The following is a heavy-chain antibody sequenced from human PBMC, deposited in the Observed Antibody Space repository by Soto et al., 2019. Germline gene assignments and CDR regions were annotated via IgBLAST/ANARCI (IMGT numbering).Heavy chain of an antibody. V-gene: IGHV4-31*03. CDR2: IYYSGST. CDR1: GGSISSGGYY. CDR3: ARDFDSYGYFDY. D-gene: IGHD5-18*01. J-gene: IGHJ4*02. Sequence: QVQLQESGPGLVKPSQTLSLTCTVSGGSISSGGYYWSWIRQHPGKGLEWIGYIYYSGSTYYNPSLKSRVTISVDTSKNQFSLKLSSVTAADTAVYFCARDFDSYGYFDYWGQGTLVTVSS.